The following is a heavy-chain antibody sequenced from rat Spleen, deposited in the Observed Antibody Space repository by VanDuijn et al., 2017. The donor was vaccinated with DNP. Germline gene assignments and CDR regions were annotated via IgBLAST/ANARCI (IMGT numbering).Heavy chain of an antibody. Sequence: EVQLVESGGDLVQPGRSLKLFCAASGFTFSDYYMAWFRQAPRKGLEWVATINYDGSSTNYRDSVKGRFTVSRDNAKSTLYLQMDRLKSEDTATYYCVRWNSGHFDYWGQGVMVTVSS. CDR1: GFTFSDYY. CDR3: VRWNSGHFDY. D-gene: IGHD4-3*01. J-gene: IGHJ2*01. CDR2: INYDGSST. V-gene: IGHV5-7*01.